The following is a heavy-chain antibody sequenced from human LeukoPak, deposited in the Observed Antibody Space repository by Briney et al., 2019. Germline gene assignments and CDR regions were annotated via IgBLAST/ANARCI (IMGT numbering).Heavy chain of an antibody. D-gene: IGHD4-23*01. CDR2: IYHSGST. CDR1: GYSISSGYY. J-gene: IGHJ4*02. V-gene: IGHV4-38-2*02. Sequence: PSETLSLTCTVSGYSISSGYYWVWIRQPQGKGLEWIGSIYHSGSTYYNPSLKSRVTISVDTSKNQFSLKLSSVTAADTAVYYCAKVDLASYGGNSDYWGQGTLVTVSS. CDR3: AKVDLASYGGNSDY.